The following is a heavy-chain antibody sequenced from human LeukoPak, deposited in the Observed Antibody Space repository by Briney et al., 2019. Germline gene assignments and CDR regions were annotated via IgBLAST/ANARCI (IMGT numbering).Heavy chain of an antibody. CDR3: ARVVAVAGTPYFDY. J-gene: IGHJ4*02. V-gene: IGHV4-38-2*01. Sequence: SETLSLTCAVSGYSISSGYYWGWIRQPPGKGLEWIGSIYHSGSTYYNPSLKSRATISVDTSKNQFSLKLSSVTAADTAVYYCARVVAVAGTPYFDYWGQGTLVTVSS. D-gene: IGHD6-19*01. CDR1: GYSISSGYY. CDR2: IYHSGST.